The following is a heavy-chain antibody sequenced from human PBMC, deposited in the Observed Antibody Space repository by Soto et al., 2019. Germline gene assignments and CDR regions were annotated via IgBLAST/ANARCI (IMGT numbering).Heavy chain of an antibody. J-gene: IGHJ4*02. Sequence: GGSLRLSCAASGFTFSSYAMSWVRQAPGKGLEWVSAISGSGGSTYYADSVRGRFTISRDNSKNTLYLQMNSLRAEDTAVYYCAKDLDIVVVVAATGYFDYWGQGTLVTVSS. D-gene: IGHD2-15*01. CDR1: GFTFSSYA. CDR3: AKDLDIVVVVAATGYFDY. CDR2: ISGSGGST. V-gene: IGHV3-23*01.